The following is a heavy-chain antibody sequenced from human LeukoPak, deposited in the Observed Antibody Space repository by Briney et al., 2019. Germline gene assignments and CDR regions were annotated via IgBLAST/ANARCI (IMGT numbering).Heavy chain of an antibody. CDR3: FRKSVRDYYFDC. CDR1: GFRFGGYA. D-gene: IGHD3-10*02. V-gene: IGHV3-49*04. Sequence: GGALRLSCLGSGFRFGGYALSWVRQAPGKGLEWVGFIRSKALYGTSEYTASVEGRFSISRDDCKNIVYLKINSEKSEDTAVYYCFRKSVRDYYFDCWGQGTLVTVSS. CDR2: IRSKALYGTS. J-gene: IGHJ4*02.